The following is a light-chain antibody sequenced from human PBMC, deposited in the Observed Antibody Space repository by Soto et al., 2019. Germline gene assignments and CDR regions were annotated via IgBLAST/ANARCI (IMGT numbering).Light chain of an antibody. Sequence: TQSPGTLSVSPGERATLSCRASQRITNNDLAWFQQKPGQSPRLFIYDVATRAAGTPDRFGGSGSGTDFTLTISSLEPEDFAIYHCLQYDTSPLTFGGGTKLEI. CDR3: LQYDTSPLT. V-gene: IGKV3-20*01. CDR2: DVA. CDR1: QRITNND. J-gene: IGKJ4*01.